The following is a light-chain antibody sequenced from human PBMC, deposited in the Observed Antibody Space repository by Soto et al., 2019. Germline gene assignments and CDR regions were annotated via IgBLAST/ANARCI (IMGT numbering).Light chain of an antibody. CDR3: QQSYSTPQT. CDR1: QSSSSY. J-gene: IGKJ2*01. Sequence: DIQMTQSPSSLSASVGDRVTITCRASQSSSSYLNWYQHKPGKAPKLLIYAASSLQSGVPSRFSGSGSGTDFTLTISSLQPEDFATYYCQQSYSTPQTFGQGTKMEIK. V-gene: IGKV1-39*01. CDR2: AAS.